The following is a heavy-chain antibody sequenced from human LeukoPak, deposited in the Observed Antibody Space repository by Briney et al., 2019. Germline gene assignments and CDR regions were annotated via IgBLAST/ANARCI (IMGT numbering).Heavy chain of an antibody. Sequence: SQTLSLTCAISGDSVSSNSAAWNWIRQSPSRGLEWLGRTYYRSKWYNDYAVSVKSRITINPDTSKNQFSLQLSSVTAADTAVYYCARDSGTTGEVKFDPWGQGTLVTVSS. V-gene: IGHV6-1*01. D-gene: IGHD3-10*01. J-gene: IGHJ5*02. CDR1: GDSVSSNSAA. CDR3: ARDSGTTGEVKFDP. CDR2: TYYRSKWYN.